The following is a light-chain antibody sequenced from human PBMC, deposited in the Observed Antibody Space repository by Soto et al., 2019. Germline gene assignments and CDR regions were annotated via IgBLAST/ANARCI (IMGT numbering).Light chain of an antibody. V-gene: IGKV3-11*01. Sequence: EIVLTQSPATLSLYPGERATLSCRASQSVSSYLAWYQQKPGQAPRLLIYDASNRATGIPARFSGSGSGTDFTLTIRSLEPEDFAVYYCQQRSNWPPEYTFGQGTKLEIK. CDR1: QSVSSY. CDR2: DAS. CDR3: QQRSNWPPEYT. J-gene: IGKJ2*01.